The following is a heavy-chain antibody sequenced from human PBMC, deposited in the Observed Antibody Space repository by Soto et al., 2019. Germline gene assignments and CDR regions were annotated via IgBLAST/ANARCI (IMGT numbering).Heavy chain of an antibody. CDR2: IYYSGST. J-gene: IGHJ4*02. V-gene: IGHV4-39*01. D-gene: IGHD1-7*01. CDR3: ATTLKNYFSDRFDY. CDR1: GGSISSSSYY. Sequence: SETLSLTCTVSGGSISSSSYYWGWIRQPPGKGLEWIGSIYYSGSTYYNPSLKSRVTISVDTSKNQFSLKLSSVTAADTAVYYCATTLKNYFSDRFDYWGQGTLVTVS.